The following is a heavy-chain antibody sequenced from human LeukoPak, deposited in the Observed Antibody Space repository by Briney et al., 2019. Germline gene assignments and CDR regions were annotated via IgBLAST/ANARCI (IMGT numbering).Heavy chain of an antibody. CDR3: ARCGLWFGESYRYYYYYYMDV. J-gene: IGHJ6*03. Sequence: PGGSLRLSCAASGFTFDDYGMSWVRQAPGKGLEWVSGINWNGGSTGYADSVKGRFTISRDNAKNSLYLQMNSLRAEDTALYYCARCGLWFGESYRYYYYYYMDVWGKGTTVTVSS. CDR2: INWNGGST. CDR1: GFTFDDYG. V-gene: IGHV3-20*04. D-gene: IGHD3-10*01.